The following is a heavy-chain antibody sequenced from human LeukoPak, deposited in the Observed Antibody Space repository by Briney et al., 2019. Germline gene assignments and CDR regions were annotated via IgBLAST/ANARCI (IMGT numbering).Heavy chain of an antibody. D-gene: IGHD5-18*01. J-gene: IGHJ6*02. CDR2: IIPILGIA. V-gene: IGHV1-69*04. CDR1: GGTFISYA. CDR3: ARGGNTAMALYYYGMDV. Sequence: GASVKVSCKASGGTFISYAISWVRQAPGQGLEWMGRIIPILGIANYAQKFQGRVTITADKSTSTAYMELSSLRSEDTAVYYCARGGNTAMALYYYGMDVWGQGTTVTVSS.